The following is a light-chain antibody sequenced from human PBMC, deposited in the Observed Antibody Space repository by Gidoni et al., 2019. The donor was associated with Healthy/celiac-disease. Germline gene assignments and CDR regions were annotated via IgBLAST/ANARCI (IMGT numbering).Light chain of an antibody. CDR3: QQYNNWPPYT. V-gene: IGKV3-15*01. CDR1: QSVSSN. CDR2: GAS. J-gene: IGKJ2*01. Sequence: EIVMTQSPATLSVSPGERATLSCRASQSVSSNLAWYQQKPGQAPRLLIYGASTRATGIPASFSSSGSGTEFTLTISSLQSEDCAVYYCQQYNNWPPYTFGQGTKLEIK.